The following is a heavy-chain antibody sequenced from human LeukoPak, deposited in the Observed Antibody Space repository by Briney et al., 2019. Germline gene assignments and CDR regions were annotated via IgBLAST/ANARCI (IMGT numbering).Heavy chain of an antibody. D-gene: IGHD3-22*01. CDR1: GGSSSGNY. CDR3: ARGRDDSSGFLNFDY. V-gene: IGHV4-34*01. Sequence: PSETLSLTCAVYGGSSSGNYWSWIRQPQGKGLEWIGEINHSGSTNYNPSLKSRVTISVDRSKNQFSLKLSSVSAADTAVYYCARGRDDSSGFLNFDYWGQGTLVTVSS. CDR2: INHSGST. J-gene: IGHJ4*02.